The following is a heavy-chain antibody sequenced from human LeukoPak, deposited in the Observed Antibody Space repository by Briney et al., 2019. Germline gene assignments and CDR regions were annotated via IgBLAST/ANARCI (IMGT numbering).Heavy chain of an antibody. CDR3: ARARVPCSSTSCYHAWFDP. CDR2: INHCGST. J-gene: IGHJ5*02. D-gene: IGHD2-2*01. CDR1: GGSFSGYY. Sequence: TSETLSLTCAVYGGSFSGYYWSWIREPPGKGLEWIGEINHCGSTNYNPSLKSRVTISVDTSKNQFSLKLSSVTAADTAVYYCARARVPCSSTSCYHAWFDPWGQGTLVTVSS. V-gene: IGHV4-34*01.